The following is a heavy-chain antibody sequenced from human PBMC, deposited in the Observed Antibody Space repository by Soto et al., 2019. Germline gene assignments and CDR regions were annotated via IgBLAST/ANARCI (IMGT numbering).Heavy chain of an antibody. Sequence: QVQLVQSGAAVKKPGSSVKVSCKASGGTFSSYAISWVRQAPGQGLEWMGGIIPIFGTANYAQKFQGRVTITADKSTSTAYMELSSLRSEDTAVYYCAGGIVVVVAADYGMDVWGQGTTVTVSS. D-gene: IGHD2-15*01. J-gene: IGHJ6*02. CDR2: IIPIFGTA. V-gene: IGHV1-69*06. CDR3: AGGIVVVVAADYGMDV. CDR1: GGTFSSYA.